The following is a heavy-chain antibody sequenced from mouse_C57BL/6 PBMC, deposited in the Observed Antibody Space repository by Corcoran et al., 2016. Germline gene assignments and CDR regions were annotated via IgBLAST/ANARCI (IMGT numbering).Heavy chain of an antibody. Sequence: EVQLQQSGPELVKPGASVKIPCKASGYTFTDYNMDWVKQSHGKSLEWIGDINPNNGGTIYNQKFKGKATLTVDKSSSTAYMELRSLTSEDTAGYYCARAYYGSSPLYWYFDVWGTGTTVTVSS. CDR2: INPNNGGT. J-gene: IGHJ1*03. CDR3: ARAYYGSSPLYWYFDV. D-gene: IGHD1-1*01. V-gene: IGHV1-18*01. CDR1: GYTFTDYN.